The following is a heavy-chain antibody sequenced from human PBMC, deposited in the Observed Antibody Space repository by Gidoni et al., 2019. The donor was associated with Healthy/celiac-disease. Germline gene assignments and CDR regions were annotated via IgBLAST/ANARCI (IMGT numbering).Heavy chain of an antibody. CDR2: IYYSGST. V-gene: IGHV4-39*01. CDR1: GGSISSSSYY. J-gene: IGHJ4*02. CDR3: ARLPIAAAGYFDY. D-gene: IGHD6-13*01. Sequence: QLQLQESGPGLVKPSETLSLTCTVSGGSISSSSYYWGWIRQPQGKGLEWIGSIYYSGSTYYNPSLKSRVTISVDTSKNQFSLKLSSVTAADTAVYYCARLPIAAAGYFDYWGQGTLVTVSS.